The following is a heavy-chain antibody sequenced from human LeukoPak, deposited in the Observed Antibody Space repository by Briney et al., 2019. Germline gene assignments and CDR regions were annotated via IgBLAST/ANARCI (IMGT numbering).Heavy chain of an antibody. CDR3: ATVVVPAAIGY. Sequence: SVKVSCKASGGTFTSYTISWVRQAPGQGLEWMGRIIPILGIANYAQKFQGRVTITADKSTSTAYMELSSLRSEDTAAYYCATVVVPAAIGYWGQGTLVTVSS. D-gene: IGHD2-2*01. CDR2: IIPILGIA. V-gene: IGHV1-69*02. CDR1: GGTFTSYT. J-gene: IGHJ4*02.